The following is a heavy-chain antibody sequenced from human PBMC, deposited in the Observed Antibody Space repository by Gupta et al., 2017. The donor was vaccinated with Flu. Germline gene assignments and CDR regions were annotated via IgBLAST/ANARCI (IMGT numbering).Heavy chain of an antibody. Sequence: QVQLVESGGGVVQPGRSLRLSCAASGFTFSSYGMHWVRQAPGKGLEWVAVIWYDGSNKYYADSVKGRFTISRDNSKNTLYLQMNSLRAEDTAVYYCARDPGITMNSNAFDIWGQGTMVTVSS. CDR2: IWYDGSNK. CDR1: GFTFSSYG. J-gene: IGHJ3*02. CDR3: ARDPGITMNSNAFDI. V-gene: IGHV3-33*01. D-gene: IGHD3-22*01.